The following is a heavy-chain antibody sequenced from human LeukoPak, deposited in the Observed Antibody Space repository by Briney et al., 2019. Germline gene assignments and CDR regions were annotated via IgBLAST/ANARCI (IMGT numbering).Heavy chain of an antibody. CDR2: INHSGST. V-gene: IGHV4-34*01. D-gene: IGHD5-18*01. CDR3: ARVGYSYVINDWSRXGLGAYPTKYYYHMDV. CDR1: GGSFSGYY. J-gene: IGHJ6*03. Sequence: SETLSLTCAVYGGSFSGYYWSWIRQPPGKGLEWIGEINHSGSTNYNPSLKSRVTISGDTSKNQFSLKLSSVTAADTAVYFCARVGYSYVINDWSRXGLGAYPTKYYYHMDVWGKGTTVTVSS.